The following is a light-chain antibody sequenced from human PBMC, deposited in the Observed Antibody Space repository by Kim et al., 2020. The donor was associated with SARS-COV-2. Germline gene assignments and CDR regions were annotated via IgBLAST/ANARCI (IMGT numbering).Light chain of an antibody. Sequence: QSVLTQPPSASGTPGQRVTISCSGSSSNIGSDTVNWYQHLPGTAPKLLIYNNNQRPSWVPDRFSGSKSGTSASLAISGLQSEDEADYYCAAWDDNVDGWVFGGGTKVTVL. CDR1: SSNIGSDT. CDR3: AAWDDNVDGWV. J-gene: IGLJ3*02. V-gene: IGLV1-44*01. CDR2: NNN.